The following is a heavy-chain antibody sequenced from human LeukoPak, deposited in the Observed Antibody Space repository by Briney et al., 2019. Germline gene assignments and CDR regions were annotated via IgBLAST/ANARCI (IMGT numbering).Heavy chain of an antibody. V-gene: IGHV1-18*01. CDR1: GGTFSSYA. CDR2: ISAYNGNT. D-gene: IGHD2-2*01. Sequence: ASVKVSCKASGGTFSSYAISWVRQAPGQGLEWMGRISAYNGNTNYPQRLQGRVTMTTDTSTSTAYMELRSLRSDDTAVYYCARVVPATMYYYGMDVWGQGTTVTVAS. CDR3: ARVVPATMYYYGMDV. J-gene: IGHJ6*02.